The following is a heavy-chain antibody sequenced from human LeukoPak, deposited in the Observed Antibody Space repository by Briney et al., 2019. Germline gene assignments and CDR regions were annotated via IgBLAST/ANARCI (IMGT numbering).Heavy chain of an antibody. CDR3: ARDVLLWFGEYYFDY. CDR1: GITVSSNF. CDR2: ISSSGSTI. D-gene: IGHD3-10*01. Sequence: GGSLRLSCAASGITVSSNFMSWVRQAPGKGLEWVSYISSSGSTIYYADSVKGRFTISRDNAKNSLYLQMNSLRAEDTAVYYCARDVLLWFGEYYFDYWGQGTLVTVSS. V-gene: IGHV3-11*04. J-gene: IGHJ4*02.